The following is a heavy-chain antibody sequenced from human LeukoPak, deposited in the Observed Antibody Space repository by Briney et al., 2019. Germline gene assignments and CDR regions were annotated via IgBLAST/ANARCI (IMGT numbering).Heavy chain of an antibody. CDR1: GGSISSGSYY. CDR2: IYTSGST. Sequence: SQTLSLTCTASGGSISSGSYYWRWIRQPAGRGLEWIGRIYTSGSTNYNPSLKSRVIISVDTSKNQFSLKLSSVTAADTAVYYCARESSLLRSTDYWGQGTLVTVSS. CDR3: ARESSLLRSTDY. D-gene: IGHD3-3*01. V-gene: IGHV4-61*02. J-gene: IGHJ4*02.